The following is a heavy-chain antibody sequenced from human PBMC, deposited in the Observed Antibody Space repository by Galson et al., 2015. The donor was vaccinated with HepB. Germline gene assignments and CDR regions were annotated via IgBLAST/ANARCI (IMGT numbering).Heavy chain of an antibody. V-gene: IGHV4-59*01. CDR1: GGSISSFY. D-gene: IGHD2-2*01. CDR3: AGGGGYCVGTSCYGTTWFDP. CDR2: VYYSGIT. J-gene: IGHJ5*02. Sequence: SETLSLTCTVSGGSISSFYWSWIRQPPGKGLEWIANVYYSGITNYNPSLKSRVTISVDTSKNQFSLKLSSVTAADTAVYYCAGGGGYCVGTSCYGTTWFDPWGQGTLVTVSS.